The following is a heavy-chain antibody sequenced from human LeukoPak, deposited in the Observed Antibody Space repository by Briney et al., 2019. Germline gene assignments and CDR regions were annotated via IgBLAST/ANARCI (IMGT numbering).Heavy chain of an antibody. CDR1: GGSISRNY. Sequence: PSETLSLTCTVSGGSISRNYWSWIRQPPGKGLEWIGEINHSGSTNYNPSLKSRVTISVDTSKNQFSLKLSSVTAADTAVYYCARGKTVFIAARPPGYYYYMDVWGKGTTVTVSS. CDR2: INHSGST. D-gene: IGHD6-6*01. CDR3: ARGKTVFIAARPPGYYYYMDV. J-gene: IGHJ6*03. V-gene: IGHV4-34*01.